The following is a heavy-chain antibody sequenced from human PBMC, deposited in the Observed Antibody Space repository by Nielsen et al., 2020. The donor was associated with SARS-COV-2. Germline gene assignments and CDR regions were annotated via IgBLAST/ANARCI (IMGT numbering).Heavy chain of an antibody. CDR1: GDSFSSFW. J-gene: IGHJ6*02. CDR3: ARHPQDYGMDV. Sequence: GESLKISCKGSGDSFSSFWIGWVRQMPGKGLEWMGIIFPDDSDTRYSPSFQGQVTISVDKSISTAYLLLSSLKASDTAIYYCARHPQDYGMDVWGQGTTVTVSS. V-gene: IGHV5-51*01. CDR2: IFPDDSDT.